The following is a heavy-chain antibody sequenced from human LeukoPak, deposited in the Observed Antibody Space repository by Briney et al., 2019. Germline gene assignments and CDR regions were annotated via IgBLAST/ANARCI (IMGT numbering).Heavy chain of an antibody. J-gene: IGHJ4*02. D-gene: IGHD5-18*01. Sequence: GGSLRLSCAASGFTFSSYGMHWVRQAPGKGLEWVAFIRYDGSNKYYADSVKGRFTNSRDNSKNTLYLQMNSLRAEDTAVYYCAKAPFVDTAMDFDYWGQGTLVTVSS. CDR3: AKAPFVDTAMDFDY. CDR1: GFTFSSYG. CDR2: IRYDGSNK. V-gene: IGHV3-30*02.